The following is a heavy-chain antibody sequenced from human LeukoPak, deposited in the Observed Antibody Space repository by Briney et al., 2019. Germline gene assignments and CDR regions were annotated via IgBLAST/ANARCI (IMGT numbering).Heavy chain of an antibody. CDR2: VRSKANNYAT. J-gene: IGHJ4*02. CDR1: GFTFSSYS. V-gene: IGHV3-73*01. D-gene: IGHD3-22*01. Sequence: GGSLRLSCAASGFTFSSYSMNWVRQASGEGLEWIGRVRSKANNYATVYAASVKGRFIITRDDSKNTVYLQMNSLKTEDTAVYYCTRHAAGGDTGGYPSDYWGQGTLVTVSS. CDR3: TRHAAGGDTGGYPSDY.